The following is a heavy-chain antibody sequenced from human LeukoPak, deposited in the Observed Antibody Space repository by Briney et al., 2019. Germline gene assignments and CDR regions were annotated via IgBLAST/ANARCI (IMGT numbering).Heavy chain of an antibody. J-gene: IGHJ4*02. CDR1: GFTFSSYA. D-gene: IGHD1-26*01. V-gene: IGHV3-23*01. Sequence: PGGSLRLSCAASGFTFSSYAMSWVRQAPGKGLEWVSAISGSGGSTYYADSVKGRFTIFRDNSKNTLYLQMNSLRAEDTAVYYCAKGIVGATRKINFFDYWGQGTLVTVSS. CDR2: ISGSGGST. CDR3: AKGIVGATRKINFFDY.